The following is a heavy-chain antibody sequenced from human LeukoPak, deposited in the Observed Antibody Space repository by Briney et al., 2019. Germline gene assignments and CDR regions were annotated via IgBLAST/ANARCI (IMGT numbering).Heavy chain of an antibody. CDR3: ARVVPRNLVPSP. Sequence: PSETLSLTCTVSGGSINSYYWSWIRQPPGKGLMWFGYIYYSGSTNYNPSLKSRVTISVDTSKNQFSLKLSSVTAADTAVYYCARVVPRNLVPSPWGQGTLVTVSS. D-gene: IGHD2-2*01. CDR1: GGSINSYY. J-gene: IGHJ5*02. V-gene: IGHV4-59*01. CDR2: IYYSGST.